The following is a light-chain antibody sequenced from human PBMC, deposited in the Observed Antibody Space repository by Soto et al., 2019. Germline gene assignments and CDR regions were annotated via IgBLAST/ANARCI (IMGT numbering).Light chain of an antibody. Sequence: DIQMTQSPSTLSASVGDRVTITCRASQSISSWLAWYQRKPGKAPNLLIFDASNLESGVPSRFSGSGSGTEFTLTISSLQPDDFATYYCQHYNTFPFTFGGGTKVEI. CDR3: QHYNTFPFT. J-gene: IGKJ4*01. CDR1: QSISSW. CDR2: DAS. V-gene: IGKV1-5*01.